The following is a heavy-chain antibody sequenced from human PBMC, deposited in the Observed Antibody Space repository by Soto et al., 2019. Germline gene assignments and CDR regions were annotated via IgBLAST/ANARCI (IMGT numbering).Heavy chain of an antibody. J-gene: IGHJ6*02. D-gene: IGHD2-2*01. CDR2: IDPSDSYT. CDR1: GYSFTSYW. CDR3: ATGYCSSTSCNYYYYGMDV. V-gene: IGHV5-10-1*01. Sequence: PGESLKISCXGSGYSFTSYWISWVRQMPGKGLEWMGRIDPSDSYTNYSPSFQGHVTISADKSISTAYLQWSSLKASDTAMYYCATGYCSSTSCNYYYYGMDVRGQGTTVTVSS.